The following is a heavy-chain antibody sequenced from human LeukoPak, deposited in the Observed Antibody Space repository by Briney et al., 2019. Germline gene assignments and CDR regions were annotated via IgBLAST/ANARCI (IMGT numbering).Heavy chain of an antibody. CDR2: ISAYNGNT. CDR1: GYTFTSYS. D-gene: IGHD3-22*01. J-gene: IGHJ4*02. Sequence: ASVKVSCKASGYTFTSYSISWVRQAPGQGLEWMGWISAYNGNTNYAQKLQGRVTMTTDTSTSTAYMELRSLRSDDTAVYYCARVGAQGIVVVYMSYFDYWGQGTLVTVSS. CDR3: ARVGAQGIVVVYMSYFDY. V-gene: IGHV1-18*01.